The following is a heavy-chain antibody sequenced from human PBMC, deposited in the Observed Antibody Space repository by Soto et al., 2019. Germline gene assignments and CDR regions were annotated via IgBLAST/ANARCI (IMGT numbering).Heavy chain of an antibody. CDR2: INPDGSRT. CDR3: ATVKLGSYDWVDP. Sequence: GGSLRLSCAASGFTFSNYWMHWVRQAPGKGLMWVSRINPDGSRTTYADSVKGRFAISRDNAKNTLYLQMNSLRAEDTAVYFCATVKLGSYDWVDPWGQGTLVTVSS. V-gene: IGHV3-74*01. D-gene: IGHD3-16*01. CDR1: GFTFSNYW. J-gene: IGHJ5*02.